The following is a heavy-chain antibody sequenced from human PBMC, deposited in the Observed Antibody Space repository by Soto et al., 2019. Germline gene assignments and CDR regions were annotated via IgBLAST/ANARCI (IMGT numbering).Heavy chain of an antibody. Sequence: SETLSLTCTVSGGSISSSIYYWGWIRQPPGKGLEWIGSIYYSGSTYYNPSLKSRVTISVDTSKNQFSLKLSSVTAADTAVYYCARYVAAIPLDPWGQGTLVTVPS. V-gene: IGHV4-39*01. CDR2: IYYSGST. CDR1: GGSISSSIYY. J-gene: IGHJ5*02. CDR3: ARYVAAIPLDP. D-gene: IGHD2-21*02.